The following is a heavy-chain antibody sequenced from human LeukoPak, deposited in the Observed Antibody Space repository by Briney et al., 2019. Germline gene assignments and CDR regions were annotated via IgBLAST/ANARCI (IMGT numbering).Heavy chain of an antibody. D-gene: IGHD2-2*01. CDR3: ARETLASTAGMDV. J-gene: IGHJ6*03. CDR2: IYYSGST. V-gene: IGHV4-59*01. Sequence: SETLSLTCTVSGGSISSYYWSWIRQPPGKGLEWIGYIYYSGSTNYNPSLKSRVTISVDTSKNQFSLKLSSVTAADTAVYYCARETLASTAGMDVWGKGTTVTVSS. CDR1: GGSISSYY.